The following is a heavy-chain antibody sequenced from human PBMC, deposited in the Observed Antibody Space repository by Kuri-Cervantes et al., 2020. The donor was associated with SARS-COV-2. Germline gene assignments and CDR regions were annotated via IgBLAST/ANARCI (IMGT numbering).Heavy chain of an antibody. CDR2: IYHSGST. Sequence: SETLSLTCTVSGGSISSYYWSWIRQPPGKGLEWIGSIYHSGSTNCNPSLKSRVTVSVDTSKNQFSLKLSSVTAADTAVYYCARLAYYYGSGSYYNVLFFDYWGQGTLVTVSS. CDR1: GGSISSYY. V-gene: IGHV4-59*12. J-gene: IGHJ4*02. CDR3: ARLAYYYGSGSYYNVLFFDY. D-gene: IGHD3-10*01.